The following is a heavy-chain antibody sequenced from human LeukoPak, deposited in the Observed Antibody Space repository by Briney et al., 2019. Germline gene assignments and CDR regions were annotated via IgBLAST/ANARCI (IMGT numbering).Heavy chain of an antibody. V-gene: IGHV3-21*01. CDR2: ISSSSSYI. CDR1: GFTFSSYS. Sequence: PGGSLRLSCAASGFTFSSYSMNWVRQAPGKGLEWVSSISSSSSYIYYADSVKGRFTISRDNAKNSLYLQMNSLRAGDTAVYYCARDSGGYDPVDYWGQGTLVTVSS. CDR3: ARDSGGYDPVDY. D-gene: IGHD5-12*01. J-gene: IGHJ4*02.